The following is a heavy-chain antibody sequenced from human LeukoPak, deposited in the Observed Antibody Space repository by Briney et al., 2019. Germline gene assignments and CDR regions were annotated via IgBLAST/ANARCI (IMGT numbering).Heavy chain of an antibody. CDR1: GGSFSGYY. CDR3: ARGGLDGGTIY. V-gene: IGHV4-34*01. CDR2: INHSGST. J-gene: IGHJ4*02. D-gene: IGHD4-23*01. Sequence: PSETLSLTCAVYGGSFSGYYWSWIRQPPGKGLEWIGEINHSGSTNYNPSLKSRVTISVDTSRNQFSLKLSSVTAADTAVYYCARGGLDGGTIYWGQGILVTVSS.